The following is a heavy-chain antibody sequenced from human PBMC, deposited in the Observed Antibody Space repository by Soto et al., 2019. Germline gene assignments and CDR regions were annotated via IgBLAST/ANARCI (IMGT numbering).Heavy chain of an antibody. J-gene: IGHJ3*02. CDR1: GYSFTNYW. Sequence: GESLKISCEGSGYSFTNYWIGWVRQMPGKGLEWMGIIYPGDSDTRYSPSFQGQVTISVDKSINTAYLQWGSLKASDTAMYYCARVEETCYCSCGYCWSGFDRWGQGTMVTVSS. V-gene: IGHV5-51*01. CDR3: ARVEETCYCSCGYCWSGFDR. CDR2: IYPGDSDT. D-gene: IGHD2-15*01.